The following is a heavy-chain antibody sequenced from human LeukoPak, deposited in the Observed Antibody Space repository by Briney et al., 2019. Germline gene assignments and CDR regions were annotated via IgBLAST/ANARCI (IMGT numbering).Heavy chain of an antibody. CDR3: AREHNSSPQLLDY. CDR2: IYYSGST. V-gene: IGHV4-59*01. Sequence: PSETLSLTCTVSGGSISSYFWNWIRQTPKKGLEWIGYIYYSGSTHYNPSLKSRVTMSLDTSKNQFSLRLTSVTAADTAVYYCAREHNSSPQLLDYWSQGTLVIVSS. J-gene: IGHJ4*02. CDR1: GGSISSYF. D-gene: IGHD2/OR15-2a*01.